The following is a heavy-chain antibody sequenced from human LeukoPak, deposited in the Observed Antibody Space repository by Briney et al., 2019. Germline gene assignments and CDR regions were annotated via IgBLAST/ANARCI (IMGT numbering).Heavy chain of an antibody. D-gene: IGHD3-16*01. CDR3: ARGYVYSYDY. CDR2: IGTAGDA. CDR1: GFTFSSYD. Sequence: GRSLRLSCAASGFTFSSYDMHWVRQATGKGLEWVSAIGTAGDAYYPGTVKGRFTISRENAKNSLYLQMNSLRAGDTAVYYCARGYVYSYDYWGQGIMVTVSS. J-gene: IGHJ4*02. V-gene: IGHV3-13*01.